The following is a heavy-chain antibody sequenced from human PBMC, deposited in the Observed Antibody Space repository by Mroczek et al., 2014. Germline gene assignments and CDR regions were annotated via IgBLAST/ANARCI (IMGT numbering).Heavy chain of an antibody. V-gene: IGHV4-61*02. D-gene: IGHD3-9*01. CDR1: GGSISSGSYY. CDR2: IYTSGST. J-gene: IGHJ4*02. Sequence: QVQLQESGPGLVKPSQTLSLTCTVSGGSISSGSYYWSWIRQPAGKGLEWIGRIYTSGSTNYNPSLKSRVTISVDTSKNQFSLKLSSVTAADTAVYYCARSPVDWLLSNYFDYWGQGTLVTVSS. CDR3: ARSPVDWLLSNYFDY.